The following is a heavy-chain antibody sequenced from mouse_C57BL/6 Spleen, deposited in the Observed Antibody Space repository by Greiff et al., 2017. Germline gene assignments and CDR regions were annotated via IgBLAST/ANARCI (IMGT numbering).Heavy chain of an antibody. CDR3: APSGSSAYYFDY. J-gene: IGHJ2*01. V-gene: IGHV1-59*01. Sequence: QVQLKQPGAELVRPGTSVKLSCKASGYTFTSYWMHWVKQRPGQGLEWIGVIDPSDSYTNYNQKFKGKATLTVDTSSSTAYMQLSSLTSEDSAVYYCAPSGSSAYYFDYWGQGTTLTVSS. CDR1: GYTFTSYW. D-gene: IGHD1-1*01. CDR2: IDPSDSYT.